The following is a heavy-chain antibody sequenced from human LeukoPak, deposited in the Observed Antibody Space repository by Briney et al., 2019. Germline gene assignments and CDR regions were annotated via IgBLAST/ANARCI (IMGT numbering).Heavy chain of an antibody. J-gene: IGHJ4*02. V-gene: IGHV4-59*07. CDR1: GRSITSYY. D-gene: IGHD6-13*01. CDR2: IYYSGST. Sequence: PSDTLSLTCTVSGRSITSYYWPWLRQPPGKGLEWIGYIYYSGSTTYNPSLQSRVTISIDTSNKQISLKLNSVTATDTAVYYCARMGAAAGTDYWGEGTLVTAS. CDR3: ARMGAAAGTDY.